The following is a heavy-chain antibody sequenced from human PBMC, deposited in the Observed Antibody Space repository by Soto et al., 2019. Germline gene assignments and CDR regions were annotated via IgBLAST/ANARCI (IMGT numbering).Heavy chain of an antibody. CDR2: INADGTST. D-gene: IGHD2-2*01. CDR1: GFTFSNSW. Sequence: GGSLRLSCAASGFTFSNSWMHWVRQVSGKGLEWVSRINADGTSTSYADSVKGRFTISRDNAKNTLYLHVNSLRAKDTAVYYCVKVLARGVGVPRFYFDSWGQGALVTVSS. V-gene: IGHV3-74*01. CDR3: VKVLARGVGVPRFYFDS. J-gene: IGHJ4*02.